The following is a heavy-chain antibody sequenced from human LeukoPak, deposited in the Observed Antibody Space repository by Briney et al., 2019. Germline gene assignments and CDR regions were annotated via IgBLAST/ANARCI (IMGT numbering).Heavy chain of an antibody. CDR3: AGAGGHAFDI. CDR2: ISYDGSNE. D-gene: IGHD6-19*01. Sequence: GRSLRLSCAASGFTFSSYVMHWVRQAPGKGLEWVAIISYDGSNEYYADSVKGRFTISRDNSKNTLYLQMNSLRAEDTAIYYCAGAGGHAFDIWGQGTMVTVSS. V-gene: IGHV3-30*04. J-gene: IGHJ3*02. CDR1: GFTFSSYV.